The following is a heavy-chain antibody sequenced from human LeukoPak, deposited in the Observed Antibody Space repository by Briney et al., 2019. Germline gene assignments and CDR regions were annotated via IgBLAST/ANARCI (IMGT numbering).Heavy chain of an antibody. CDR2: IYYDGST. CDR1: GVSINDFY. J-gene: IGHJ4*02. V-gene: IGHV4-59*01. CDR3: TKVGLSGLFDY. D-gene: IGHD3-10*01. Sequence: SETLSLTCTVSGVSINDFYWTWIRQSPGNGLELIGYIYYDGSTDYNPSLKSRVTMSIDTSRSQFSLKLNSVTAADTAVYYCTKVGLSGLFDYWGQGALVTVSS.